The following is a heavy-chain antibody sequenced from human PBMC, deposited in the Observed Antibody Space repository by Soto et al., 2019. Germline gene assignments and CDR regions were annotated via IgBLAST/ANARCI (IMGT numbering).Heavy chain of an antibody. CDR3: ARRNSYYYYFDL. Sequence: GESLKISCKGSGYDFSTYWIAWVRQMPGKGLEYMGIIYPGDSDTRYSPSFQGRVTISADKSISTAYLQWSSLRASDTAIYYCARRNSYYYYFDLWGTGTTVTVSS. J-gene: IGHJ6*03. V-gene: IGHV5-51*01. CDR1: GYDFSTYW. CDR2: IYPGDSDT.